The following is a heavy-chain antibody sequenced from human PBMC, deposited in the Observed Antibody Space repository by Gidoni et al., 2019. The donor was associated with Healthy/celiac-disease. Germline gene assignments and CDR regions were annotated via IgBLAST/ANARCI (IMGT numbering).Heavy chain of an antibody. Sequence: PGLLKPLQTLSPTRPFPCGSISSGDYYWRWIRQPPGKGLEWIGYIYYSGSTYYNPSLKSRVTISVDTSKNQFSLKLSSVTAADTAVYYCARGILWFGECWGQGTLVTVSS. D-gene: IGHD3-10*01. CDR3: ARGILWFGEC. CDR2: IYYSGST. J-gene: IGHJ4*02. CDR1: CGSISSGDYY. V-gene: IGHV4-30-4*01.